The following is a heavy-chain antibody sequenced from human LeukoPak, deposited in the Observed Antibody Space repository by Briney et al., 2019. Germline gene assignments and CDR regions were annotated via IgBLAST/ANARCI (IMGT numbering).Heavy chain of an antibody. D-gene: IGHD5-12*01. V-gene: IGHV1-46*01. CDR2: INPSGGST. CDR3: ARDSYSGYDLGSDY. CDR1: GYTFTSYF. J-gene: IGHJ4*02. Sequence: GASVTVSFKASGYTFTSYFMHWVRQAPGQGLEWMGIINPSGGSTSYAQKFQGRVTMTRDTSTSTVYVELSSLRSEDTAVYYCARDSYSGYDLGSDYWGQGTLVTVSS.